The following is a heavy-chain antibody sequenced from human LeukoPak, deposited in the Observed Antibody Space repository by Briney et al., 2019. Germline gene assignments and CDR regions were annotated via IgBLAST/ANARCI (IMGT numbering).Heavy chain of an antibody. CDR2: IYPGDSET. CDR3: ARGGTMVRGVIMIDY. D-gene: IGHD3-10*01. Sequence: GESLKISCKGSGYSFTSYWIGWVRQMPGKGLEWMGIIYPGDSETRYSPSFQGQVTISADKSISTAYLQWSSLKASDTAMYYCARGGTMVRGVIMIDYWGQGTLVTVSS. J-gene: IGHJ4*02. V-gene: IGHV5-51*01. CDR1: GYSFTSYW.